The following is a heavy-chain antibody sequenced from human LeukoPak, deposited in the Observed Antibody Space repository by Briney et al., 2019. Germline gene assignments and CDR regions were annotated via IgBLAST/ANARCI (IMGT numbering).Heavy chain of an antibody. CDR3: AREGQWLVRGYYYMDV. J-gene: IGHJ6*03. D-gene: IGHD6-19*01. CDR1: GGSISSYY. Sequence: SETPSLTCTVSGGSISSYYWSWIRQPAGKGLEWIGRIYTSGSTNYNPSLKSRVTMSVDTSKNQFSLKLSSVTAADTAVYYCAREGQWLVRGYYYMDVWGKGTTVTVSS. CDR2: IYTSGST. V-gene: IGHV4-4*07.